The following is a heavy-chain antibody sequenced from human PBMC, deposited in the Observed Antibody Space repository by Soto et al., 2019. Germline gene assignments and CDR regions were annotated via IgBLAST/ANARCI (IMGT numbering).Heavy chain of an antibody. CDR2: ITGSSNYI. CDR1: GFSFSTYS. V-gene: IGHV3-21*01. J-gene: IGHJ4*02. CDR3: ARGSLGQQSDY. D-gene: IGHD6-13*01. Sequence: LTLSCTASGFSFSTYSMNWVRQAPGKGLEWVSSITGSSNYIYYADSMKGRFTISRDNAKNSLFLQMNSLRAEDTAVYYCARGSLGQQSDYWGQGTLVTVSS.